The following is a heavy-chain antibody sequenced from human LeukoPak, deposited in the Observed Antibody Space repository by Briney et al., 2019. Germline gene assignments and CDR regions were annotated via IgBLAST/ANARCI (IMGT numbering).Heavy chain of an antibody. CDR3: ARGPHYGDRVDYLDY. V-gene: IGHV3-7*01. J-gene: IGHJ4*02. CDR1: GFIFRSHW. D-gene: IGHD4-17*01. CDR2: IKQDGNEK. Sequence: GGSLRLSCTASGFIFRSHWMSWVRQAPGRGLEWVAHIKQDGNEKHYLDSVEGRFTLSREDAKNSLYLQMDSLRVDDTAVYYCARGPHYGDRVDYLDYWGQGTLVTVSS.